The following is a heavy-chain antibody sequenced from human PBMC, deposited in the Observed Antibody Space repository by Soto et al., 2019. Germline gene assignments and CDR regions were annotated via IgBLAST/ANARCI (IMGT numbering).Heavy chain of an antibody. D-gene: IGHD2-15*01. V-gene: IGHV4-39*01. Sequence: SETLSLTCTVSGDSIRSSSDYWGWIRQPPGKGLEWIGSIYYSGSTFYNPSLKSRVTISVDTSRNQFSLKLRSVTAAETAVYYCARLSRIGLVNYWGQGTQVT. CDR1: GDSIRSSSDY. J-gene: IGHJ4*02. CDR3: ARLSRIGLVNY. CDR2: IYYSGST.